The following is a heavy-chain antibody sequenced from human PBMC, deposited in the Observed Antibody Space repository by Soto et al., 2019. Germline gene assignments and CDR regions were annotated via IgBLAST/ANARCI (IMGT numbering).Heavy chain of an antibody. Sequence: GASVKVSCKASGFTFTSSAVQWVRQARGQRLEWIGWIVVGSGNTNYAQKFQERVTITRDMSTSTAYMELSSLRSEDTAVYYCGRGRSGQIVVFYWGQGTPVTVSS. CDR2: IVVGSGNT. D-gene: IGHD1-26*01. J-gene: IGHJ4*02. V-gene: IGHV1-58*01. CDR3: GRGRSGQIVVFY. CDR1: GFTFTSSA.